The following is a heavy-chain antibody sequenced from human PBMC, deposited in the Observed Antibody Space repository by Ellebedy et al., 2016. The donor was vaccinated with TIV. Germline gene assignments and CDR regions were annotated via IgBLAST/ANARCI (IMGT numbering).Heavy chain of an antibody. D-gene: IGHD6-19*01. Sequence: PGGSLRLSCAASGFTFSSYGMHWVRQAPGKGLEWVAVIWYDGSEKYYVDSVKGRFTISRDNAKDSLYLQMNNLRAEDTAVYYCATRAVPGAREHSYYFDHWGQGTLVTASS. J-gene: IGHJ4*02. V-gene: IGHV3-33*03. CDR3: ATRAVPGAREHSYYFDH. CDR2: IWYDGSEK. CDR1: GFTFSSYG.